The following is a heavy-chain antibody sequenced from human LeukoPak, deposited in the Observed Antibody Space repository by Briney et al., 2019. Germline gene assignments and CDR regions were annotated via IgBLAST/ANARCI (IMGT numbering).Heavy chain of an antibody. D-gene: IGHD1-26*01. J-gene: IGHJ4*02. V-gene: IGHV3-23*01. CDR3: AEWELGVDY. Sequence: HPGGSLRLSCAASGFTFSSYAMSWVRQAPGKGLEWVSAISGSGGSTYYADSVKGRFTISRDNSKNTLYLQMNSVRAEDTAVYYCAEWELGVDYWGQGTLVTVSS. CDR2: ISGSGGST. CDR1: GFTFSSYA.